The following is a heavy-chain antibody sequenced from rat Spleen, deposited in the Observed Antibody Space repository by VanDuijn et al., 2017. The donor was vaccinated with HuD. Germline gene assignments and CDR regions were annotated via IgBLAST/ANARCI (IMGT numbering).Heavy chain of an antibody. D-gene: IGHD1-2*01. Sequence: EVQLQESGPGLVKPSQSLSLTCSVTGYSITSSYRWNWIRKFPGNKLEWMGYINTAGSTNYNPSLKNRISITRDTSKNQFFLQVNSVTTEDSATYYCARGKAYYYSRAIWEFFDYWGQGVMVTVSS. CDR1: GYSITSSYR. CDR2: INTAGST. CDR3: ARGKAYYYSRAIWEFFDY. J-gene: IGHJ2*01. V-gene: IGHV3-3*01.